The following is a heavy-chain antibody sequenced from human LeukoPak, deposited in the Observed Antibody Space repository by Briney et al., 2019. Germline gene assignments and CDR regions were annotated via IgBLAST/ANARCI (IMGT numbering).Heavy chain of an antibody. CDR3: ARVANMGAAAY. V-gene: IGHV4-59*08. J-gene: IGHJ4*02. Sequence: SQTLSLTCTVSGGPISNYYWSWIRQPPGKGLEWIGYIYYAGSTNYNPSLKSRVTISVDTSKNQFSLKLNSVTAADTAVYYCARVANMGAAAYWGQGTLVTVSS. CDR1: GGPISNYY. CDR2: IYYAGST. D-gene: IGHD2-15*01.